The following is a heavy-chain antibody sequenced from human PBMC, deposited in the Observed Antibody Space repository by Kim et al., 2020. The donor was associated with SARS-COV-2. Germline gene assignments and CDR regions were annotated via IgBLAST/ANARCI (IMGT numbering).Heavy chain of an antibody. CDR1: GFTFSSYS. CDR3: ARSSPGMDV. V-gene: IGHV3-48*01. D-gene: IGHD3-10*01. Sequence: GGSLRLSCAASGFTFSSYSMNWVRQAPGKGLEWVSYISSSGSTIYYADPVKGRFTISRANAKNSRYLQMNSLRAEDTAVYYCARSSPGMDVWGQGTTVTVSS. J-gene: IGHJ6*02. CDR2: ISSSGSTI.